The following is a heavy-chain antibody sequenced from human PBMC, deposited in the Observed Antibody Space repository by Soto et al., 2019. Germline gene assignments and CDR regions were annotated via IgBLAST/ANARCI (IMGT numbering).Heavy chain of an antibody. CDR2: IYYSGST. CDR3: ARIPVDTYMINWFDP. V-gene: IGHV4-61*01. CDR1: GGSFSSGYYY. D-gene: IGHD5-18*01. Sequence: XTLSLPSTVSGGSFSSGYYYWSWIRQPPGKGLEWICYIYYSGSTNYNPSLKSRVSISLDTSKNQFSLRLTSVTAADTAVYYCARIPVDTYMINWFDPWGQGNLVTVSA. J-gene: IGHJ5*02.